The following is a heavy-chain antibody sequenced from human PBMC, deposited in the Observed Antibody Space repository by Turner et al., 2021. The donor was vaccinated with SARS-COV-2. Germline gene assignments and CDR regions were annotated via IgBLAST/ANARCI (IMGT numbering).Heavy chain of an antibody. CDR2: INPNSGGT. CDR3: ARGPAVFGVVIMGY. J-gene: IGHJ4*02. D-gene: IGHD3-3*01. V-gene: IGHV1-2*02. CDR1: GYTFTDAY. Sequence: QVQLVQSGADVRQPGASVKVSCKASGYTFTDAYLHWVRQAPGQGLEWMGWINPNSGGTNYAQKFQGRVTMTRDTSISTAYMELSRLRSDDTAVYYCARGPAVFGVVIMGYWGQGTLVTVSS.